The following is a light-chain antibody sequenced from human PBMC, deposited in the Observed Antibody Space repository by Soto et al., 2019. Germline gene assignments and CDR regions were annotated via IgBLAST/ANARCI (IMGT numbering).Light chain of an antibody. Sequence: EIWVAQCPASLSLSPGERATLSCRASQSVSSNLAWYQQKPGQAPRLLIYGASIRATGIPARFSGSGSGTEFTLTISSLQSEDFAVYSCLPYNHLPHFGDGTKVHIK. CDR2: GAS. V-gene: IGKV3-15*01. CDR3: LPYNHLPH. J-gene: IGKJ1*01. CDR1: QSVSSN.